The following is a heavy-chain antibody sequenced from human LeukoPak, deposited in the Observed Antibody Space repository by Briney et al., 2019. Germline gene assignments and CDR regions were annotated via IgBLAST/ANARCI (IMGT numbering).Heavy chain of an antibody. CDR2: IKQDGSEK. CDR3: ARVSIVGATSYFDY. CDR1: GFTFSSYA. D-gene: IGHD1-26*01. J-gene: IGHJ4*02. V-gene: IGHV3-7*01. Sequence: PGGSLRLSCAASGFTFSSYAMSWVRQAPGKGLEWVANIKQDGSEKYYVDSVKGRFTISRDNAKNSLYLQMNSLRAEDTAVYYCARVSIVGATSYFDYWGQGTPVTVSS.